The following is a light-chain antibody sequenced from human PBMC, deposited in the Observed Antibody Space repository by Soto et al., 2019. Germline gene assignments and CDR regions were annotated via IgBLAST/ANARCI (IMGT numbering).Light chain of an antibody. CDR1: QGIRTE. CDR2: SAS. V-gene: IGKV1-6*01. CDR3: LQDYNYPRT. J-gene: IGKJ4*01. Sequence: AIQMTQSPSSLSASVGDRVTITCRASQGIRTELSWYQQKLGKAPNLLIYSASTVQTGVPSRFSGSGSGTDFTLTISSLQPEDFATYYGLQDYNYPRTFGGGTKVEIK.